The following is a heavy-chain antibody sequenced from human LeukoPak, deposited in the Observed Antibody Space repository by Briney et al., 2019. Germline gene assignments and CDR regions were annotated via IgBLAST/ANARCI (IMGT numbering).Heavy chain of an antibody. CDR2: IYYSGST. D-gene: IGHD4-17*01. V-gene: IGHV4-39*01. CDR3: ARVPTVTFFDY. J-gene: IGHJ4*02. CDR1: GGSISSSSHY. Sequence: SETLSLTCTVSGGSISSSSHYWGWIRQPPGKGLEWIGIIYYSGSTYYNPSLKSRVTISVDTSKNQFSLKLSSVTAADTAVYYCARVPTVTFFDYWGQGTLVTVSS.